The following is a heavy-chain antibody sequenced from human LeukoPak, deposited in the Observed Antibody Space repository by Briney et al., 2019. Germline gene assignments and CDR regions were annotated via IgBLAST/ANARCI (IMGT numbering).Heavy chain of an antibody. J-gene: IGHJ5*01. CDR1: GASISSYY. D-gene: IGHD6-6*01. CDR2: IYTSGST. CDR3: ARELAARFDS. V-gene: IGHV4-4*07. Sequence: SETLSLTCTVSGASISSYYWSWIRQPAGKGLEWIGRIYTSGSTNYNPSLKSRVTMSVDTSKNQFSLNLSSVTAADTAEYYCARELAARFDSWGQGTLVTVSS.